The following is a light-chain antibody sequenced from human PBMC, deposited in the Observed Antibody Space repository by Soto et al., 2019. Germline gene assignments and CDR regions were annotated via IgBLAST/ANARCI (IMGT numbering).Light chain of an antibody. CDR2: GIS. J-gene: IGKJ1*01. CDR1: QSVSNSY. V-gene: IGKV3-20*01. Sequence: EVVLTQSPGTLSLFPGXRATLSCRASQSVSNSYLAWFQQKPGQAPRPLIYGISNRASGIPDRFSGSGSGTDFTLTISRLEPEDFPVYYCHQYGSSWTFGQGTKVDIK. CDR3: HQYGSSWT.